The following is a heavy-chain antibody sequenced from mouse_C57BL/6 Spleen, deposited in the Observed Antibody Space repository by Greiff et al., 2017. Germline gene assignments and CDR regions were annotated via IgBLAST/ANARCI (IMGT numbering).Heavy chain of an antibody. CDR3: TRSRAYYGSSHDY. V-gene: IGHV1-15*01. Sequence: QVQLKESGAELVRPGASVTLSCKASGYTFTDYEMHWVKQTPVHGLEWIGAIDPETGGTAYNQKFKGKAILTADKSSSTAYMELRSLTSEDSAVYYCTRSRAYYGSSHDYWGQGTTLTVSS. J-gene: IGHJ2*01. CDR2: IDPETGGT. CDR1: GYTFTDYE. D-gene: IGHD1-1*01.